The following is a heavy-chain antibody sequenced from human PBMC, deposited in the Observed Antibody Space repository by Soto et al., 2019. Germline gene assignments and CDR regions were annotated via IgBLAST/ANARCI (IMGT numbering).Heavy chain of an antibody. CDR2: IYYSGST. V-gene: IGHV4-39*01. J-gene: IGHJ6*02. Sequence: QLQLQESGPGLVKPSETPSLTCTVSGGSISSSSYYWGWIRQPPGKGLEWIGSIYYSGSTYYNPRLKSRVTISVHTSKNQFSRKLSSLTAADTAVSYCARSQGFGQLLPGYGMDVWGQGTTVTVSS. CDR3: ARSQGFGQLLPGYGMDV. D-gene: IGHD3-10*01. CDR1: GGSISSSSYY.